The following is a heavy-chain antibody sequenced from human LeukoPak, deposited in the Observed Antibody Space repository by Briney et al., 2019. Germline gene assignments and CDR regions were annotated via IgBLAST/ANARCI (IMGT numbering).Heavy chain of an antibody. CDR3: ARVVVGATPLVQH. J-gene: IGHJ1*01. Sequence: ASVKVSCKASGYTFTSYDINWVRQATGQGLEWMGWMNPNSGNTGYAQKLQGRVTMTRNTSISTAYMELSSLRSEDTAMYYCARVVVGATPLVQHWGQGTLVTVSS. CDR2: MNPNSGNT. CDR1: GYTFTSYD. V-gene: IGHV1-8*01. D-gene: IGHD1-26*01.